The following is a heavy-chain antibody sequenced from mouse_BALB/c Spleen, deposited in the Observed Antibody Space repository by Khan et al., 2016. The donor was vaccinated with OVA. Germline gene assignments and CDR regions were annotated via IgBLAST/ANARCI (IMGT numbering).Heavy chain of an antibody. V-gene: IGHV2-4*02. CDR3: ARFYDDEGYFDV. J-gene: IGHJ1*01. D-gene: IGHD2-4*01. Sequence: QVQLKESGPGLVQPSQSLSITCTVSGFSFTYYGVHWVRQPPGKGLEWLGVIWSGGSTDYDAAFISRLSINKDNSKSQVFFKMNSLQADDTAIYYCARFYDDEGYFDVWGAGTTVTVSS. CDR2: IWSGGST. CDR1: GFSFTYYG.